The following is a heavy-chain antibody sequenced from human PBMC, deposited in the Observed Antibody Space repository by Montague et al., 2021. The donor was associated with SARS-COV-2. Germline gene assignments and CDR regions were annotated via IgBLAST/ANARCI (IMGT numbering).Heavy chain of an antibody. CDR2: IWYDGSNK. J-gene: IGHJ4*02. Sequence: SLRLSLSASGFTFSSYGMHWVRQAPGKGLEWVAVIWYDGSNKYYADSVKGRFTISRDNSKNTLYLQMNSLRTEGAAVYYCARDRVRAAAGTRYYFDYWGQGTLVTVSS. CDR3: ARDRVRAAAGTRYYFDY. CDR1: GFTFSSYG. D-gene: IGHD6-13*01. V-gene: IGHV3-33*01.